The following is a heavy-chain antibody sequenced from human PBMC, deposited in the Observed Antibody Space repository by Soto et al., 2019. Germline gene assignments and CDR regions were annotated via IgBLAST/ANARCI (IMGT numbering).Heavy chain of an antibody. D-gene: IGHD5-12*01. J-gene: IGHJ3*02. CDR2: IYSGGST. CDR3: ARDELATADAFDI. CDR1: GFTFSTYS. V-gene: IGHV3-66*01. Sequence: PGGSLRLSCAASGFTFSTYSMNWVRQAPGKGLEWVSVIYSGGSTYYADSVKGRFTISRDNSKNTLYLQMNSLRAEDTAVYYCARDELATADAFDIWGQGTMVTVSS.